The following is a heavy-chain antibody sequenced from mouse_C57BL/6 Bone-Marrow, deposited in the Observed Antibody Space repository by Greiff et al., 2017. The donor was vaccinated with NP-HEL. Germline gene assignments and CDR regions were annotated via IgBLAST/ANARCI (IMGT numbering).Heavy chain of an antibody. J-gene: IGHJ3*01. CDR2: IRSKSNNSAT. CDR1: GFSFNTYA. CDR3: VRPGGYGNLWFAY. D-gene: IGHD2-1*01. Sequence: EVHLVESGGGLVQPKGSLKLSCAASGFSFNTYAMNWVRQAPGKGLEWVARIRSKSNNSATSYADSVKARFTISRDDSASMLYLQMNNWKMEDTARDYCVRPGGYGNLWFAYWGQGTPVTVSA. V-gene: IGHV10-1*01.